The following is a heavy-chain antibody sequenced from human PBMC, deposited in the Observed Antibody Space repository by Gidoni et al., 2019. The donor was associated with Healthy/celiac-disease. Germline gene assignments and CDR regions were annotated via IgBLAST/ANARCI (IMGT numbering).Heavy chain of an antibody. Sequence: QVQLQQWGAGLLKPSETLSITCAVDGGSFSGYYWSWIRQPPGKGLEWIGEINHSGSTNYNPSLKSRVTISVDTSKNQFSLKLSSVTAADTAVYYCARGGSWLRSYGFDYWGQGTLVTVSS. V-gene: IGHV4-34*01. J-gene: IGHJ4*02. CDR2: INHSGST. CDR1: GGSFSGYY. CDR3: ARGGSWLRSYGFDY. D-gene: IGHD5-12*01.